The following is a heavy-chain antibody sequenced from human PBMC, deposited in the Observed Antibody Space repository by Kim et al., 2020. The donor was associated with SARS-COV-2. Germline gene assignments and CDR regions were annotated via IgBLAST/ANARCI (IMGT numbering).Heavy chain of an antibody. CDR3: ARSDDVRGYYFFDH. V-gene: IGHV3-21*01. CDR2: IGSSSNYYS. J-gene: IGHJ4*02. CDR1: GFNFRRYS. Sequence: GGSLRLSCVVCGFNFRRYSMNWVRQAPGKGLEWVSSIGSSSNYYSHYPDSVEGRFNISRDDAKNSLYLQMNNLRAEDTAVYYCARSDDVRGYYFFDHWGQGTLVTVSS. D-gene: IGHD3-3*01.